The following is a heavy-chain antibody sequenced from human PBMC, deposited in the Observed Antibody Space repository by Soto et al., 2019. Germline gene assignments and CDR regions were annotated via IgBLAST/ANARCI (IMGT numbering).Heavy chain of an antibody. Sequence: SVKVSCKASGGTFSSYTISWVRQAPGQGLEWMGRIIPILGIANYAQKFQGRVTITADKSTSTTYMELSSLRSEDTAVYYCARDGGSYYRVFDYWGQGTLVTVS. J-gene: IGHJ4*02. D-gene: IGHD1-26*01. V-gene: IGHV1-69*04. CDR2: IIPILGIA. CDR3: ARDGGSYYRVFDY. CDR1: GGTFSSYT.